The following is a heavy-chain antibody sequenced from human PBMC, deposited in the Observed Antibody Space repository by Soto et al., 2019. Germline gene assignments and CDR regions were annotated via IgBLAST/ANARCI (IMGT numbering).Heavy chain of an antibody. CDR2: IVVGSGNT. D-gene: IGHD3-3*01. CDR1: GFTFTSSA. J-gene: IGHJ5*02. V-gene: IGHV1-58*01. Sequence: SVKVSCKASGFTFTSSAVQWVRQARGQRLEWIGWIVVGSGNTNYAQKFQERVTITRDMSTSTAYMELSSLRSEDTAVYYCAADVFGPQFGWFDPWGQGTLVTVPQ. CDR3: AADVFGPQFGWFDP.